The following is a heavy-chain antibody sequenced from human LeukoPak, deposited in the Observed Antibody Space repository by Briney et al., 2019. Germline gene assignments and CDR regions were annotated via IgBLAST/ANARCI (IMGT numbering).Heavy chain of an antibody. CDR1: GFTFSSYC. CDR2: ISSSGSTI. J-gene: IGHJ4*02. CDR3: ARTGDRGDYFDY. V-gene: IGHV3-11*01. Sequence: GGPLRLSCAASGFTFSSYCMSWIRQAPGKGLEWVSYISSSGSTIYYADSVKGRFTISRDNAKNSLYLQMNSLRAEDTAVYYCARTGDRGDYFDYWGQGTLVTVSS. D-gene: IGHD7-27*01.